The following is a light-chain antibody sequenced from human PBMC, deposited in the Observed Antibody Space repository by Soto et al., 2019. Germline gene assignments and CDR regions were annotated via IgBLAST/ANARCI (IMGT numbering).Light chain of an antibody. Sequence: EIVMTQSPATLSVSPGERATLSCRASQSVSSNLAWYQQKPGQAPRLLIYGVSTRATGIPARFSGSGSGTEFTLTISSLQSEDFAVYYCQQYNNWPLYTCGQGTKLEIK. V-gene: IGKV3-15*01. CDR1: QSVSSN. CDR3: QQYNNWPLYT. CDR2: GVS. J-gene: IGKJ2*01.